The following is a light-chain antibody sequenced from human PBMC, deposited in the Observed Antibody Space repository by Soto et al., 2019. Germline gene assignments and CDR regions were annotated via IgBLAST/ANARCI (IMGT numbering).Light chain of an antibody. V-gene: IGKV1-13*02. J-gene: IGKJ4*01. Sequence: AIQLTQSPSSLSASVGYRFTITCRASQGISSALAWYQQKPGKAPKLLIYDASSLESGVPSRFSGSGSGTDFTLTISSLQPEDFATYYCQQYSSYSAITFGGGTKGDIK. CDR3: QQYSSYSAIT. CDR1: QGISSA. CDR2: DAS.